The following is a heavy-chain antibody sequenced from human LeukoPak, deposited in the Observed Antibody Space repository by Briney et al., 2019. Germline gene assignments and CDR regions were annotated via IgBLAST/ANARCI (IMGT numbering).Heavy chain of an antibody. V-gene: IGHV3-9*01. D-gene: IGHD6-6*01. J-gene: IGHJ3*02. CDR3: ARQLYSSSGNAHAFDI. CDR2: ISWNSGSI. Sequence: PGRSLRLSCAASGFTFDDYAMHWVRQAPGKGLEWVSGISWNSGSIGYADSVKGRFTISRDNAKNSLCLQMNSLRAEDTAVYYCARQLYSSSGNAHAFDIWGQGTMVTVSS. CDR1: GFTFDDYA.